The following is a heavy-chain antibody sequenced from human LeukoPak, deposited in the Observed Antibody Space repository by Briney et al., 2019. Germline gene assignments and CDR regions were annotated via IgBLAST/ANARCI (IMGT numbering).Heavy chain of an antibody. CDR1: GYTFTGYY. Sequence: ASVKVSCKASGYTFTGYYMHWVRQAPGQGLEWMGWINPNSGGTNYAQKFQGRVTIIRDTSISTAYMELSRLRSDDTAVYYCARIASYDSVFSDDYWGQGPLVTVSS. CDR2: INPNSGGT. J-gene: IGHJ4*02. D-gene: IGHD3-22*01. CDR3: ARIASYDSVFSDDY. V-gene: IGHV1-2*02.